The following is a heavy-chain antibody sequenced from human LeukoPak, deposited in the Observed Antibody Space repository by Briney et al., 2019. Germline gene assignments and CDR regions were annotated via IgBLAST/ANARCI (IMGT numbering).Heavy chain of an antibody. D-gene: IGHD4-17*01. CDR1: GFTFSSYA. CDR2: ISGSGGST. CDR3: AKSTTFTVTTRLVPYWFDP. V-gene: IGHV3-23*01. J-gene: IGHJ5*02. Sequence: GGSLTLSCAASGFTFSSYAMSWLRQAPGKGLEWVSAISGSGGSTYYAASVKGRFTISRDNSKNTLYLQMNSLRAEDTAVYYCAKSTTFTVTTRLVPYWFDPWGQGTLVTVSS.